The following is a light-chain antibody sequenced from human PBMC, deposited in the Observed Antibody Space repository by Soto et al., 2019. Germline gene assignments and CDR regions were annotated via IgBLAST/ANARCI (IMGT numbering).Light chain of an antibody. CDR3: QQYDNLLPIT. CDR1: QDISKN. V-gene: IGKV1-33*01. CDR2: DAS. Sequence: IQMTQSPSSLSASVGDRVTITCQASQDISKNLNWYQQKPGKAPKLLIYDASSLQTGVPSRFSGSGSATHFPFTIRSLQPEDVATYYCQQYDNLLPITFGQGTRLEIK. J-gene: IGKJ5*01.